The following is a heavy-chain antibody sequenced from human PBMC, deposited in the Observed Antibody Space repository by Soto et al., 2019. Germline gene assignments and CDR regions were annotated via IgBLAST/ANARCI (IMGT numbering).Heavy chain of an antibody. Sequence: VQLVESGGAVVRPGGSLRLSCVASGFSFDDYGMSWVRQAPGKGLEWVSCINWSGESIGYGDSVKGRFIISRDKAKNSLYLDMSSLRAEDTALYYCGRWRTRGSWDPPGFWGQGTLVTVSS. CDR1: GFSFDDYG. J-gene: IGHJ4*02. CDR2: INWSGESI. CDR3: GRWRTRGSWDPPGF. D-gene: IGHD6-13*01. V-gene: IGHV3-20*04.